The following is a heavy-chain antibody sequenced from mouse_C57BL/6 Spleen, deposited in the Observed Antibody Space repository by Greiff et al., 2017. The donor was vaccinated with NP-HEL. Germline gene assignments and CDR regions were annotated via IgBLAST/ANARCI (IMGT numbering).Heavy chain of an antibody. Sequence: QVQLKQSGAELVRPGASVTLSCKASGYTFTDYEMHWVKQTPVHGLEWIGAIDPETGGTAYNQKFKGKAILTADKSSSTAYMELRSLTSEDSAVYYCTTYYYGNYYFDYWGQGTTLTVSS. CDR2: IDPETGGT. D-gene: IGHD1-1*01. J-gene: IGHJ2*01. CDR3: TTYYYGNYYFDY. V-gene: IGHV1-15*01. CDR1: GYTFTDYE.